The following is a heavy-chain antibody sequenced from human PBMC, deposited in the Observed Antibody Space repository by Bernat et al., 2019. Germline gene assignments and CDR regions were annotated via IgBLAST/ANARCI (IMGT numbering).Heavy chain of an antibody. J-gene: IGHJ1*01. D-gene: IGHD4-17*01. Sequence: EVQLVESGGGLVQPGRSLRLSCTASGFTFGDYAMSWVRQAPGKGLEWVGFIRSKAYGGTTEYAASVKGRFTISRDDSKSIAYLQMNSLKTEDTAVYYCTISNGYGDEYFQHWGQGTLVTVSS. CDR2: IRSKAYGGTT. V-gene: IGHV3-49*04. CDR3: TISNGYGDEYFQH. CDR1: GFTFGDYA.